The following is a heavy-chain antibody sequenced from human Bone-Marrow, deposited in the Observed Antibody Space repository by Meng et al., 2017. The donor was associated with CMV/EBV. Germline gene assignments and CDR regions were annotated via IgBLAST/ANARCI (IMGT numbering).Heavy chain of an antibody. CDR3: ARDAAPDIVGVFDP. D-gene: IGHD2-15*01. V-gene: IGHV3-33*01. J-gene: IGHJ5*02. CDR2: IWYDGSNK. CDR1: GFTFSSYG. Sequence: GGSLRLSCAASGFTFSSYGMHWVRQAPGKGLEWVAVIWYDGSNKYYADSVKGRFTISRDNSKNTLYLQMNSLRAEDTAVYYCARDAAPDIVGVFDPWGQGTLVTVSS.